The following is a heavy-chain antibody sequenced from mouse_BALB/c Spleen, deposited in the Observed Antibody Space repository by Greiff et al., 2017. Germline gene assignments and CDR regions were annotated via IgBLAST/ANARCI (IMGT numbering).Heavy chain of an antibody. J-gene: IGHJ4*01. CDR3: ARGRRSYYAMDY. Sequence: QVQLKESGAELAKPGASVKMSCKASGYTFTSYWMHWVKQRPGQGLEWIGYINPSTGYTEYNQKFKDKATLTADKSSSTAYMQLSSLTSEDSAVYYCARGRRSYYAMDYWGQGTSVTVSS. CDR2: INPSTGYT. V-gene: IGHV1-7*01. CDR1: GYTFTSYW. D-gene: IGHD2-12*01.